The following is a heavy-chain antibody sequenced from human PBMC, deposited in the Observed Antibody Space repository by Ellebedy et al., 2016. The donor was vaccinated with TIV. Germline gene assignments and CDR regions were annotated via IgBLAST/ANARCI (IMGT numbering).Heavy chain of an antibody. CDR2: ISSSYDYI. J-gene: IGHJ4*02. D-gene: IGHD1-26*01. Sequence: GESLKISCATSGFTFSTYWMAWVRQAPGKGLEWVSSISSSYDYIYYADSVKGRFTISRDNAKNSLYLQMNSLRAEDTAVYYCAQFMYSATTTHDYWGQGTLVTVSS. V-gene: IGHV3-21*01. CDR3: AQFMYSATTTHDY. CDR1: GFTFSTYW.